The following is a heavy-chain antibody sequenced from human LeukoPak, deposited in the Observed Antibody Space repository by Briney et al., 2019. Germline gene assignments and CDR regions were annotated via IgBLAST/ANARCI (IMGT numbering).Heavy chain of an antibody. V-gene: IGHV4-59*12. D-gene: IGHD6-19*01. J-gene: IGHJ4*02. Sequence: SSETLSLTCTVSGGSISSYYWSWIRQPPGKGLEWIGYIYYSGSTNYNPSLKSRVTISVDTSKNQFSLKLSSVTAADTAVYYCARDGSSGWYRWVDYWGQGTLVTVSS. CDR3: ARDGSSGWYRWVDY. CDR2: IYYSGST. CDR1: GGSISSYY.